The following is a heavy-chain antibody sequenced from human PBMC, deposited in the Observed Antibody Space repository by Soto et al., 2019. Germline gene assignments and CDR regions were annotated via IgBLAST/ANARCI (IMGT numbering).Heavy chain of an antibody. CDR2: INYSGST. Sequence: SETQSLTCTVSGGSVSNYYWTWIRQPPGKGLEWISYINYSGSTDHSPSLKSRVTISLDTSKNQFSLRLISVTAADTAVYYCARLAPRYRIRDYNYHSLDFWGQGTTVTVSS. V-gene: IGHV4-59*02. CDR1: GGSVSNYY. CDR3: ARLAPRYRIRDYNYHSLDF. D-gene: IGHD1-20*01. J-gene: IGHJ6*02.